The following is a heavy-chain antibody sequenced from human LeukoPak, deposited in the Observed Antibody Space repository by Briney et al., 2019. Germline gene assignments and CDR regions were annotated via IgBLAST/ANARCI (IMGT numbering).Heavy chain of an antibody. CDR3: ARDNWSKYYFDY. CDR2: ISSSSSYI. D-gene: IGHD1/OR15-1a*01. V-gene: IGHV3-21*01. J-gene: IGHJ4*02. CDR1: GFTFSSYS. Sequence: GGSLRLSCAASGFTFSSYSMIWVRQAPGKGLEWVSSISSSSSYIYYADSVKGRFTISRDNAKNSLYLQMNSLRAEDTAVYYCARDNWSKYYFDYWGQGTLVTVSS.